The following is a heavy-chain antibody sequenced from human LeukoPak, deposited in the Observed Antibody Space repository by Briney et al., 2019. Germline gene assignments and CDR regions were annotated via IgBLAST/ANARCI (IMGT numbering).Heavy chain of an antibody. V-gene: IGHV5-51*01. CDR3: ARGILTGYYKENYFDY. CDR2: IYPGDSDT. CDR1: GYSFTSYW. J-gene: IGHJ4*02. Sequence: GESLKISCKGSGYSFTSYWIGWVRQMPGKGLEWMGVIYPGDSDTRYSPSFQGQVTISADKSISTAYLQWSSLKASDTAMYYCARGILTGYYKENYFDYWGQGTLVTVSS. D-gene: IGHD3-9*01.